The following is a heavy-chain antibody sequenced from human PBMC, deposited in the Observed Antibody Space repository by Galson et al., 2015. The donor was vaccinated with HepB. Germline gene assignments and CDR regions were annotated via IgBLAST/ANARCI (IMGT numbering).Heavy chain of an antibody. D-gene: IGHD3-22*01. CDR1: GGGTFSSHA. CDR2: IIPMVSRE. CDR3: ARAGQYSSFDFDY. J-gene: IGHJ4*02. V-gene: IGHV1-69*04. Sequence: SVKVSCKASGGGTFSSHAISWVRQAPGQGLEWMGRIIPMVSRENYAQKFQGRVTITADKSTSTAYMELSSLRSEDTAVYYCARAGQYSSFDFDYWGQGTLVTVSS.